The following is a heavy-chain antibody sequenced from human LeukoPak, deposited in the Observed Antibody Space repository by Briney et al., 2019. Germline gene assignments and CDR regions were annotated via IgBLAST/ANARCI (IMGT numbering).Heavy chain of an antibody. CDR3: ANEIRPNDY. CDR1: AFAFSNHA. J-gene: IGHJ4*02. D-gene: IGHD4-17*01. CDR2: ISISGGTT. Sequence: GGSLRLSCTASAFAFSNHAMSWVRQAPGKGLEWVSSISISGGTTYYADSVKGRFAISRENSKSTLYLQMNNLRADDTAVYYCANEIRPNDYWGQGTLVTVSS. V-gene: IGHV3-23*01.